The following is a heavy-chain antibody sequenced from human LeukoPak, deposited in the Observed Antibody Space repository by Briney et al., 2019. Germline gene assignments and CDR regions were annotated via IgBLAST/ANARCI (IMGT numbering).Heavy chain of an antibody. J-gene: IGHJ4*02. V-gene: IGHV7-4-1*02. CDR3: ARGGILWFGELVWDY. CDR2: INTNTGNP. D-gene: IGHD3-10*01. Sequence: GASVKVSCKASGNTFTNYAMNWVRQAPGQGLEWMGWINTNTGNPTYAQGFTGRFVFSLDTSVSTAYLQISSLKAEDTAVYYCARGGILWFGELVWDYWGQGTLVTVSS. CDR1: GNTFTNYA.